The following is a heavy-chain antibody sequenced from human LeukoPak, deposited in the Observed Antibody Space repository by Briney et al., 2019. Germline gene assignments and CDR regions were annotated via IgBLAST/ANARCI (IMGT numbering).Heavy chain of an antibody. V-gene: IGHV1-46*01. CDR2: INTGAGGT. J-gene: IGHJ5*02. CDR1: GNTFTNSN. D-gene: IGHD3-3*01. Sequence: ASVTVSFTASGNTFTNSNIHWVRPAPGEGLEGMGIINTGAGGTNYAQKFQGRVTMSRDTSTSTVYLELSSLRSEDTAVYYCAGVGFFGNWFDPWSQGTLVIVSS. CDR3: AGVGFFGNWFDP.